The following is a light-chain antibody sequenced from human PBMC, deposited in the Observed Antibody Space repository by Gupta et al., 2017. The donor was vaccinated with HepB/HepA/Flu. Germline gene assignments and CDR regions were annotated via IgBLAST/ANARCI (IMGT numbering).Light chain of an antibody. Sequence: EIVLTKSPGTLSLSAGERATLSCRASQSVSSSYLAWYQQKPGQAPRLLSYGASRRATGIPDRFSGSGSATDFALTISILEPEDFAVYCCQQYGSSPLSFGGGTKVEMK. CDR3: QQYGSSPLS. CDR1: QSVSSSY. J-gene: IGKJ4*01. CDR2: GAS. V-gene: IGKV3-20*01.